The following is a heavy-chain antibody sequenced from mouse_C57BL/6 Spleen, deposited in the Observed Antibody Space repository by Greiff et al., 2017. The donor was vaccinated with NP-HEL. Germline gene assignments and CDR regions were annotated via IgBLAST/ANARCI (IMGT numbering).Heavy chain of an antibody. CDR1: GYTFTSYW. Sequence: QVQLQQPGAELVRPGSSVKLSCKASGYTFTSYWMHWVKQRPIQGLEWIGNIDPSDSETHYNQKFKDKATLTVDKSSSTAYMQLSSLTSEDSAVYYCARREGNYGFDYWGQGTTLTVSS. CDR2: IDPSDSET. D-gene: IGHD2-1*01. CDR3: ARREGNYGFDY. J-gene: IGHJ2*01. V-gene: IGHV1-52*01.